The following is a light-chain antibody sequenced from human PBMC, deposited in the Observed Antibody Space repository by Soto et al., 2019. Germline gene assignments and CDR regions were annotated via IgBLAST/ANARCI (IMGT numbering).Light chain of an antibody. CDR3: QQRYTTPLT. CDR1: QSISSD. CDR2: TAS. Sequence: DIQMTQSPSSLSASVGDRVTITCRASQSISSDLNCYQQKPGKDPKLLSYTASSLQCGVPSRFSGSGSGTAVTLTISSLQPEDFASYYCQQRYTTPLTFGGGTKVAI. J-gene: IGKJ4*01. V-gene: IGKV1-39*01.